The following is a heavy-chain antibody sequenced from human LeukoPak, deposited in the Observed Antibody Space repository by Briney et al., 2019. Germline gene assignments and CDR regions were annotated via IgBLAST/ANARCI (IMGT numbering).Heavy chain of an antibody. D-gene: IGHD2-21*02. CDR2: IYYSGST. CDR1: GGSISSGGYY. CDR3: ASSKVVTAIPYYFDY. V-gene: IGHV4-31*03. Sequence: PSETLSLTCTVSGGSISSGGYYWSWIRQHPGKGLEWIGYIYYSGSTYYNPSLKSRVTISVDTSKNQFSLKLSSVTAADTAVYYCASSKVVTAIPYYFDYWGQGTLVTVSS. J-gene: IGHJ4*02.